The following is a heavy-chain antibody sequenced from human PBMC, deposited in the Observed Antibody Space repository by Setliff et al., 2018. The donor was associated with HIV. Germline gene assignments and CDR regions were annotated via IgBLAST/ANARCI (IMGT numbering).Heavy chain of an antibody. J-gene: IGHJ4*02. D-gene: IGHD6-19*01. CDR3: ARATWLVHPFPLYYFDY. V-gene: IGHV4-34*01. CDR1: GGSFSDYY. CDR2: INHSGST. Sequence: SETLSLTCAVYGGSFSDYYWSWIRQPPGKGLEWIGEINHSGSTNYNPSLKSRVTISVDTSKNQFSLKLSSVTASDTAVYYCARATWLVHPFPLYYFDYWGQGTLVTVSS.